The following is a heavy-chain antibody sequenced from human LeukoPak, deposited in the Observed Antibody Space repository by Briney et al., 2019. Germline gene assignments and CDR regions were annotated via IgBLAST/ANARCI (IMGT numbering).Heavy chain of an antibody. V-gene: IGHV3-7*01. CDR3: ARAGGTYYGIAFDI. CDR1: GFTFSSYW. D-gene: IGHD1-26*01. Sequence: GGSLRLSCAASGFTFSSYWMSWVRQAPGKGLEWVANIKQDGSEKYYVDSVKVRFTISRDNAKNSLYLQMNSLRAEDTAVYYCARAGGTYYGIAFDIWGQGTMVTVSS. CDR2: IKQDGSEK. J-gene: IGHJ3*02.